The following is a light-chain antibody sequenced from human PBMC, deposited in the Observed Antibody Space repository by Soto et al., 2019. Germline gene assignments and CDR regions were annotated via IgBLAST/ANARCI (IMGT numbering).Light chain of an antibody. J-gene: IGKJ4*01. CDR3: QQYDTPPLT. Sequence: DIQMTQSPSTLSASVGDRVTITCRASQSISSWLARYQQKPGKAPKLLIYDASNLETGVPSRFSGSGSGTHFTFTISSLQPEDIATYYCQQYDTPPLTFGGGTKVDIK. CDR1: QSISSW. CDR2: DAS. V-gene: IGKV1-33*01.